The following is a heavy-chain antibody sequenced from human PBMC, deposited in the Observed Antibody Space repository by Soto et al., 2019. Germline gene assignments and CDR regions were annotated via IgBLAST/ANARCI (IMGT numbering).Heavy chain of an antibody. D-gene: IGHD3-10*01. CDR2: IYYSGST. V-gene: IGHV4-39*01. CDR3: ARHEGYGSGDYYYYMDV. Sequence: SETLSLTCTVSGGSISSSSYYWGWIRQPPGKGLEWIGSIYYSGSTYYNPSLKSRVTISVDTSKNQFSLKLSSVTAADTAVYYCARHEGYGSGDYYYYMDVWGKGTTVTVSS. J-gene: IGHJ6*03. CDR1: GGSISSSSYY.